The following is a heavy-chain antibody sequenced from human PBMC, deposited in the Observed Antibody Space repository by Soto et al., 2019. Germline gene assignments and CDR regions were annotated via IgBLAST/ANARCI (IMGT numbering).Heavy chain of an antibody. CDR2: IIPIFGTA. V-gene: IGHV1-69*01. J-gene: IGHJ5*02. D-gene: IGHD3-10*01. Sequence: QVQLVQSGAEVKKPGSSVKVSCKASGGTFSSYAISWVRQAPGPGLEWMGGIIPIFGTANYAQKFQGRVTITADESTSTAYMELSSLRSEDTAVYYCARDHYYGSGPGRVWFDPWGQGTLVTVSS. CDR1: GGTFSSYA. CDR3: ARDHYYGSGPGRVWFDP.